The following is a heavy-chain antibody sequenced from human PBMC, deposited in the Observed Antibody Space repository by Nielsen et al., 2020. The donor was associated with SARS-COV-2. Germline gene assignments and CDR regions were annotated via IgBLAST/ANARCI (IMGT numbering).Heavy chain of an antibody. J-gene: IGHJ3*01. Sequence: GGSLRLSCAASGFTFNTYAMAWVRRAPGRGLQWVTGFSASGGSTYYTDSVKGRFSISRDNSKNTLFLQMHSLRVEDTAVYYCAKDGVVRGDALDLWGQGTMVTVSS. D-gene: IGHD3-10*01. CDR1: GFTFNTYA. CDR3: AKDGVVRGDALDL. CDR2: FSASGGST. V-gene: IGHV3-23*01.